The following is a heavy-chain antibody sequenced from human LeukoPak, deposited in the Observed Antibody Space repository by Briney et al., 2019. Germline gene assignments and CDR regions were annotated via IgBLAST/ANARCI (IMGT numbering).Heavy chain of an antibody. Sequence: GGSLRLSCAASGFTFSSYEMNWVRQAPGKGLEWVSYISSSSSTIYYADSVKGRFTISRDNAKNSLYLQMNSLRAEDTAVYYCARDYSSGSYPRIYFDYWGQGTLVTVSS. CDR2: ISSSSSTI. CDR3: ARDYSSGSYPRIYFDY. J-gene: IGHJ4*02. V-gene: IGHV3-48*03. D-gene: IGHD3-10*01. CDR1: GFTFSSYE.